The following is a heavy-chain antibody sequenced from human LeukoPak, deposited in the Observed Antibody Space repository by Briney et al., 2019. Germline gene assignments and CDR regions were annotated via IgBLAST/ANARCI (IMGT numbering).Heavy chain of an antibody. Sequence: ASVKVSCKVSGYTLTELSMHWVRQAPGKGLEWMGGFDPEDGETIYAQKFQGRVTMTEDTSTDTAYMELSSLRSEDTAVYYCATDCSGGSCYIKLSTIGVFDPWGQGTLVTVSS. J-gene: IGHJ5*02. CDR3: ATDCSGGSCYIKLSTIGVFDP. V-gene: IGHV1-24*01. CDR2: FDPEDGET. D-gene: IGHD2-15*01. CDR1: GYTLTELS.